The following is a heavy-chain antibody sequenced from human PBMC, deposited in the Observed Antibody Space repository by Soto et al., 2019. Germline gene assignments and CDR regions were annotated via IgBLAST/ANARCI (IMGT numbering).Heavy chain of an antibody. D-gene: IGHD2-2*01. V-gene: IGHV1-18*04. CDR2: ISAYNGNT. CDR3: ARTYCSSARCYSDY. CDR1: GYTFTSHG. Sequence: GASVKVSCKTSGYTFTSHGIIWVRQAPGQGLEWMGWISAYNGNTNYAQKLQGRVTMTTDTPTSTAYMELRSLRSDDTAVYYCARTYCSSARCYSDYWGQGTLVTVSS. J-gene: IGHJ4*02.